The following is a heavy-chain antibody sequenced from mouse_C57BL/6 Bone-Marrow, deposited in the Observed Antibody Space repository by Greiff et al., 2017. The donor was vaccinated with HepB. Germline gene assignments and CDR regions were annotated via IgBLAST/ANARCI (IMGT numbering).Heavy chain of an antibody. J-gene: IGHJ2*01. V-gene: IGHV5-2*01. CDR1: EYEFPSHD. CDR3: ASSYDYDVPLYFDY. CDR2: INSNGGST. D-gene: IGHD2-4*01. Sequence: EVKLVESGGGLVQPGESLKLSCESNEYEFPSHDMSWVRKTPEQRLELVAAINSNGGSTYYPDTMERRFILSRDNTKKTLYLQMSSLRSEDTALYYCASSYDYDVPLYFDYWGQGTTLTVSS.